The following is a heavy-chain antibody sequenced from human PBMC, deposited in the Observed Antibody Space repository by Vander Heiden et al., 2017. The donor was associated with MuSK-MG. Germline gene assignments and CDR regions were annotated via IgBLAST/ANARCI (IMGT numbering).Heavy chain of an antibody. CDR3: ARLVHSGSPLDS. V-gene: IGHV4-59*01. J-gene: IGHJ5*01. Sequence: QVQLQESGPGLVKPSETLSLTCPVSGGSMSSYYWNWIRQPPGKGLEWIAYIYYTGSTDYNPSLKSRVTISVDTSKKQFSLQLTSVTAADTAVYYCARLVHSGSPLDSWVDGLLVNVSS. CDR2: IYYTGST. D-gene: IGHD6-6*01. CDR1: GGSMSSYY.